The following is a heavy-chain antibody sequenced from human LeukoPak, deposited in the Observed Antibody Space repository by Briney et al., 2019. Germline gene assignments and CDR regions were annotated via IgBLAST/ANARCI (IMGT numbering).Heavy chain of an antibody. CDR2: INPNSGGT. V-gene: IGHV1-2*02. J-gene: IGHJ4*02. D-gene: IGHD3-3*01. CDR3: ARAFNYDFWSGYGEYYFDY. Sequence: GASVKVSCKSSGYTFTCYHMHWVRQAPGQGLEWMGWINPNSGGTNYAQKFQGRVTMTRDTSISTAYMELSRLRSDDTAVYYCARAFNYDFWSGYGEYYFDYWGQGTLVSVSS. CDR1: GYTFTCYH.